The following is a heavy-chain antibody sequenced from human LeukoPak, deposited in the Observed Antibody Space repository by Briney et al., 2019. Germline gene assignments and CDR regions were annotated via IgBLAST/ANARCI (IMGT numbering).Heavy chain of an antibody. D-gene: IGHD5-12*01. CDR2: ISSSGSTI. V-gene: IGHV3-48*03. CDR1: GFTFSSYE. CDR3: ARDGYGTMYSMDV. Sequence: GGSLRLSCAASGFTFSSYEMNWVRQAPGKGLEWVSYISSSGSTINYADSVKGRFTISRDNAKNSLYLQMNSLRAEDTAVYYCARDGYGTMYSMDVWGKGTTVTISS. J-gene: IGHJ6*03.